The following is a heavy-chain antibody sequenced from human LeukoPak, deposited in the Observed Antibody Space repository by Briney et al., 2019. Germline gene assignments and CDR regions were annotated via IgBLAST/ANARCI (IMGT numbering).Heavy chain of an antibody. CDR1: GDSITTYY. CDR3: SRRGGDSSGNFDY. Sequence: SETLSLTCTVSGDSITTYYWSWIRQPPGQGLEWIGYIYYSKGTNYNPSHQSRVTTSANTTNKQSSLRLSCVPGADTAVYYCSRRGGDSSGNFDYWGQGTLVTVSS. CDR2: IYYSKGT. J-gene: IGHJ4*02. V-gene: IGHV4-59*08. D-gene: IGHD3-22*01.